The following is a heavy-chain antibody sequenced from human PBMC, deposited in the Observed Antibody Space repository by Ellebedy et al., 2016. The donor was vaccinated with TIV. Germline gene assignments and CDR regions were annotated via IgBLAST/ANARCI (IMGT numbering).Heavy chain of an antibody. Sequence: GESLKISCAASGFTFSSYAMSWVRQAPGKGLEWVSAISGSGGSTYYADSVKGRFTISRDNSKNTLYLQMDSLRAEDTAVYYCAKVGLRGSSGYYYRAGYFDYWGQGTLVTVSS. CDR2: ISGSGGST. D-gene: IGHD3-22*01. V-gene: IGHV3-23*01. CDR1: GFTFSSYA. CDR3: AKVGLRGSSGYYYRAGYFDY. J-gene: IGHJ4*02.